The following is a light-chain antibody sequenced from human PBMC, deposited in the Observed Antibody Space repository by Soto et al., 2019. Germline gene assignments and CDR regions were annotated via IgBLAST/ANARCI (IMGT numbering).Light chain of an antibody. CDR1: QSVSSN. J-gene: IGKJ4*01. Sequence: EIAMTQSPATLSVSPGERATLSCRASQSVSSNLAWYQHQPGQAPRLLISGASTRATGIPARFSGGGSGTEFTLTISSLQSEDFAVYYCQQYNNWPLTFGGGTKVEIK. CDR3: QQYNNWPLT. V-gene: IGKV3-15*01. CDR2: GAS.